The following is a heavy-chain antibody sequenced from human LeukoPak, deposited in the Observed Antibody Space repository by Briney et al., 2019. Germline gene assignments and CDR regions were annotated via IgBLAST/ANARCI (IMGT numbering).Heavy chain of an antibody. J-gene: IGHJ4*02. CDR1: GFTVSSNY. V-gene: IGHV3-66*01. D-gene: IGHD1-14*01. CDR2: IYSGGST. Sequence: GGSLRLSCAASGFTVSSNYMSWVRQAPGKGLEWVSVIYSGGSTYYADSVKGRFTISRDNSKNTVDLQMNGLRADDTAVYYCAKESAYTSPRNYYFDYWGQGALVTVSS. CDR3: AKESAYTSPRNYYFDY.